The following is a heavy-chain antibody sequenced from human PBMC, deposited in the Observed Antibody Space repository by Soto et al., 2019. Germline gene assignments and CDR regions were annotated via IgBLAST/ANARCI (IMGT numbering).Heavy chain of an antibody. J-gene: IGHJ6*02. Sequence: GESLKISCMGSGYSFTSFWIGWVRQMPGRGLEWMGIIYPGDSYTRYSPSFQGQVTISADKSIRTAYLQWSSLKASDTAVYYCARQGDYDDYEYFYYGMNVWGQGTTVTVSS. CDR2: IYPGDSYT. CDR1: GYSFTSFW. D-gene: IGHD4-17*01. CDR3: ARQGDYDDYEYFYYGMNV. V-gene: IGHV5-51*01.